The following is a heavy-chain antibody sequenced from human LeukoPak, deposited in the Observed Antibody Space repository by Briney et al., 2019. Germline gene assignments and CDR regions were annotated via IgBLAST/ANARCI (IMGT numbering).Heavy chain of an antibody. Sequence: GRSLRLSCAASGFTFSSYAMHWVRQAPGKGLEWVAVISYDGSNKYYADSVKGRFTISRDNSKNTLYLQMNSLRPEDTAVYYCARDFGSLEDYFDYWGQGTLVTVSS. V-gene: IGHV3-30-3*01. CDR2: ISYDGSNK. J-gene: IGHJ4*02. CDR3: ARDFGSLEDYFDY. CDR1: GFTFSSYA. D-gene: IGHD3-10*01.